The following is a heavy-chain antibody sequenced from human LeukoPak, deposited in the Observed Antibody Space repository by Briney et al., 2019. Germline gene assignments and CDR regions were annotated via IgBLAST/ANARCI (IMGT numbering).Heavy chain of an antibody. CDR1: GFTFSDYY. CDR2: ISSSGSTI. V-gene: IGHV3-11*01. D-gene: IGHD6-25*01. J-gene: IGHJ4*02. Sequence: GGSLRLSCAASGFTFSDYYMSWIRQAPGKGLEWVSYISSSGSTIYYADSAKGRFTISRDNAKNSLYLQMNSLRADDTAVYYCARDPRRDYFDYWGQGTLVTVSS. CDR3: ARDPRRDYFDY.